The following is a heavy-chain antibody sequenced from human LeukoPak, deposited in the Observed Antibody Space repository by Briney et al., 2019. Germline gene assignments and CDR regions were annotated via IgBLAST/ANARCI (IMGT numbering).Heavy chain of an antibody. V-gene: IGHV1-3*02. CDR3: ARGIHSGAWLTDY. CDR1: GYTFTNYA. Sequence: GASVKVSCKASGYTFTNYAIHWVRQAPGRRLEWMGWSNGANGNTEYSPALQGRVSITRDTSASTAYMGLSSLSSEDMAIYYCARGIHSGAWLTDYWGQGTLVTVS. D-gene: IGHD6-25*01. J-gene: IGHJ4*02. CDR2: SNGANGNT.